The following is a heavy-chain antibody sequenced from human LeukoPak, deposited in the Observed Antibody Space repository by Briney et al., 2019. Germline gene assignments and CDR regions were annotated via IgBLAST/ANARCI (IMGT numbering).Heavy chain of an antibody. CDR1: GGSISSYY. V-gene: IGHV4-59*12. D-gene: IGHD3-9*01. CDR3: ARAGYDILTGYCGAFDI. J-gene: IGHJ3*02. CDR2: MYYSGST. Sequence: PSETLSLTCTVSGGSISSYYWSWIRQPPGKGLEWIGYMYYSGSTYYNPSLKSRVSLSVDTSKNQFSLKLSSVTAADTAVYYCARAGYDILTGYCGAFDIWGQGTMVIVSS.